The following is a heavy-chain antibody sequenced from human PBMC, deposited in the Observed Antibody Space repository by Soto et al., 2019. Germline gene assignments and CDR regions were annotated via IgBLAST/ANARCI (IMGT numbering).Heavy chain of an antibody. Sequence: ESGGDLVQPGGSLRLSCAASGFTFSSYAMNWVRQAPGKGLEWVSAISGSGGNTFYADSVKGRFTISRDNSKNTLFLQMHSLRAEDTAIYYCAMLNSGSYSYHGMDVWGQGTTVTVSS. CDR2: ISGSGGNT. CDR1: GFTFSSYA. CDR3: AMLNSGSYSYHGMDV. J-gene: IGHJ6*02. D-gene: IGHD1-26*01. V-gene: IGHV3-23*01.